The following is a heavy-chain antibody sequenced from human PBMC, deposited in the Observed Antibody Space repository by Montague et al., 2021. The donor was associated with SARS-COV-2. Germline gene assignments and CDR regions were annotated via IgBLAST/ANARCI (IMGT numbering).Heavy chain of an antibody. D-gene: IGHD4-17*01. CDR2: IWYDGSNK. CDR3: AKDLDGDYVKYYYYYGMDV. Sequence: SLRFSCAASGFTFSSYGMHWVRQAPGKGLEWVAVIWYDGSNKYYADSVKGRFTIPRDNSKNTLYLQMNSLRAEDTAVYYCAKDLDGDYVKYYYYYGMDVWGQGTTVTVSS. V-gene: IGHV3-33*06. CDR1: GFTFSSYG. J-gene: IGHJ6*02.